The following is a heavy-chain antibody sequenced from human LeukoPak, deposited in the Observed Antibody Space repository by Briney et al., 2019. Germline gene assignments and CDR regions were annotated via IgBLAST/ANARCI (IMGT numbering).Heavy chain of an antibody. CDR2: IYYSGST. V-gene: IGHV4-59*01. J-gene: IGHJ6*03. CDR1: GGSISSYY. D-gene: IGHD6-13*01. Sequence: SETLSLTCTVSGGSISSYYWSWIRQPPGKGLEWIGYIYYSGSTNYNPSLKSRVTISVDTSKNQFSLKLSSVTAADTAVYYCARSVRQLVRRGYYYYMDVWGKGTTVTISS. CDR3: ARSVRQLVRRGYYYYMDV.